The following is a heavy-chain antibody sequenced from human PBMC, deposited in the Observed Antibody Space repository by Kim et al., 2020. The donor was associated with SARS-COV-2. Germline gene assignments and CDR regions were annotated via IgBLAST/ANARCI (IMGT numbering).Heavy chain of an antibody. CDR3: ARAEGGYFQH. D-gene: IGHD3-16*01. J-gene: IGHJ1*01. V-gene: IGHV1-46*01. Sequence: SHAQKFQGRVTMTRDTSTSTVYMGLSSLRSDDTAVDYCARAEGGYFQHWGQGTLVTVSS.